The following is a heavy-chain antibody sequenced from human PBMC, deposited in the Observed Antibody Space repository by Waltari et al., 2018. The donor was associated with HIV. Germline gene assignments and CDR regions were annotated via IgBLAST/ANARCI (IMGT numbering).Heavy chain of an antibody. CDR1: GFTFSSYT. D-gene: IGHD3-10*01. CDR2: ISYDGSNK. J-gene: IGHJ3*02. Sequence: QVQLVESGGGVVQPGRSLRLSCAASGFTFSSYTMHWVRQAPGKGLEWVAVISYDGSNKYYVVSVKGRFTISRDNSKNTLYLQMNSLRAEDTAVYYCARDNADYYGSGSYQIDAFDIWGQGTMVTVSS. V-gene: IGHV3-30-3*01. CDR3: ARDNADYYGSGSYQIDAFDI.